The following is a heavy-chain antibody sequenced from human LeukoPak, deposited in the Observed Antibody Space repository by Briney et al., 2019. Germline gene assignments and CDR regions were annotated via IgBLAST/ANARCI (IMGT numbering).Heavy chain of an antibody. V-gene: IGHV4-61*02. J-gene: IGHJ3*02. D-gene: IGHD3-9*01. CDR1: GGSISSGSYY. CDR2: IYTSGST. Sequence: SETLSLTCTVSGGSISSGSYYWSWIRQPAGKGLEWIGRIYTSGSTNYNPSLKSRVTISVDTSKNQFSLKLSSVTAADTAVYYCARDLLTNKLRYFDWHYRGAFDIWGQGTMVTVSS. CDR3: ARDLLTNKLRYFDWHYRGAFDI.